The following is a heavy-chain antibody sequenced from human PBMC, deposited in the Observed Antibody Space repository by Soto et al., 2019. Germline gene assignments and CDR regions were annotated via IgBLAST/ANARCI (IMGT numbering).Heavy chain of an antibody. CDR2: INAGNGNT. CDR1: GYTFTSYA. CDR3: AREDVNRAYAEAFDS. Sequence: QVQLVQSGAEVKKPGASVKVSCKASGYTFTSYAMHWVRQAPGQRLEWMGWINAGNGNTKYSQKFQGRVTITRDTSASTAYMELSSLRSEDTAVYYCAREDVNRAYAEAFDSWGQGPMVTVSS. J-gene: IGHJ3*02. V-gene: IGHV1-3*01. D-gene: IGHD3-10*01.